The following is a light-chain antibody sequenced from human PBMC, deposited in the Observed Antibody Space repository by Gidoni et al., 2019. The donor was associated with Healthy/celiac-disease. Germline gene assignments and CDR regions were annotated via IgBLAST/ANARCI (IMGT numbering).Light chain of an antibody. CDR2: DAS. J-gene: IGKJ2*03. V-gene: IGKV3-11*01. Sequence: EIMLTPSPATLSLSPGERDTLSCRASQSVGSYLAWYQQRPGQDPRLLIYDASNRATGIPARFSGSGSGTYFTLTISSLEPEDFAVYYCQQRSNWQSFGQGTKLEI. CDR1: QSVGSY. CDR3: QQRSNWQS.